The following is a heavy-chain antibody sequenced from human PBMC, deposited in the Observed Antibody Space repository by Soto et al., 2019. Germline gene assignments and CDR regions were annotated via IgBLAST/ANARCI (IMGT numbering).Heavy chain of an antibody. CDR2: ISSSGSTI. CDR1: GFTFSSYE. J-gene: IGHJ6*02. Sequence: PGGSLRLSCAASGFTFSSYEMNWVRQAPGKGLEWVSYISSSGSTIYYADSVKGRFTISGDNAKNSRYLQMNSLRAEDTAVYYCARDRPHYYDSSGSGMDVWGQGTTVTVSS. V-gene: IGHV3-48*03. CDR3: ARDRPHYYDSSGSGMDV. D-gene: IGHD3-22*01.